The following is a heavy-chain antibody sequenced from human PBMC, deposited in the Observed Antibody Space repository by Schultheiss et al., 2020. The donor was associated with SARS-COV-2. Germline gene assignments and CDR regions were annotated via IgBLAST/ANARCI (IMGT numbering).Heavy chain of an antibody. Sequence: SQTLSLTCAVSGYSISSGYYWSWIRQPPGKGLEWIGYIYYSGSTNYNPSLKSRVTISVDTSKNQFSLKLSSVTAADTAVYYCARGVKGHYYDSSGSGRYYFDYWGQGTLVTVSS. CDR1: GYSISSGYY. D-gene: IGHD3-22*01. V-gene: IGHV4-38-2*01. CDR3: ARGVKGHYYDSSGSGRYYFDY. CDR2: IYYSGST. J-gene: IGHJ4*02.